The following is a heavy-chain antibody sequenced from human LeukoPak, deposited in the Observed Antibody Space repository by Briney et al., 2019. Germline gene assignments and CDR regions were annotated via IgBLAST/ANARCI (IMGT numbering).Heavy chain of an antibody. V-gene: IGHV3-30*18. CDR2: ISYDGSNK. CDR1: GFTFSNAW. CDR3: AKDRVRPGIAVAGKGPYYFDY. D-gene: IGHD6-19*01. Sequence: GGSLRLSCAASGFTFSNAWMSWVRQAPGKGLEWVAVISYDGSNKYYADSVKGRFTISRDNSKNTLYLQMNSLRAEDTAVYYCAKDRVRPGIAVAGKGPYYFDYWGQGTLVTVSS. J-gene: IGHJ4*02.